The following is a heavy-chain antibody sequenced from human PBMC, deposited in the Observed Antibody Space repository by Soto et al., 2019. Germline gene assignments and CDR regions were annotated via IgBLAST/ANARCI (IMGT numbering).Heavy chain of an antibody. J-gene: IGHJ6*03. D-gene: IGHD2-15*01. Sequence: SETLSLTCTVSGGSISSYYWSWIRQPPGKGLEWIGYIYYSGSTNDNPSLKSRVTISVDTSKNQFSLKLSSVTAADTAVYYCARGSSYYYYMDVWGKGTTVTVSS. V-gene: IGHV4-59*01. CDR2: IYYSGST. CDR3: ARGSSYYYYMDV. CDR1: GGSISSYY.